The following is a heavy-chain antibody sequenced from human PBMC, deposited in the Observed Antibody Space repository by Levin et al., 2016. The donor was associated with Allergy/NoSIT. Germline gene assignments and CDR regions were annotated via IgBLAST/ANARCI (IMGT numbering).Heavy chain of an antibody. D-gene: IGHD3-10*01. V-gene: IGHV4-59*01. CDR2: IYYSGST. J-gene: IGHJ6*02. CDR3: ARDRLWHYYGSGSYTRYYGMDV. Sequence: WIRQPPGKGLEWIGYIYYSGSTNYNPSLKSRVTISVDTSKNQFSLKLSSVTAADTAVYYCARDRLWHYYGSGSYTRYYGMDVWGQGTTVTVSS.